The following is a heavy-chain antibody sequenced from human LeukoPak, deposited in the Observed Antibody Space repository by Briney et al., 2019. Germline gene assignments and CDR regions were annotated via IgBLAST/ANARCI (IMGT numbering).Heavy chain of an antibody. CDR2: VSTYNGNT. CDR3: ARPHSLGGSFYVFDY. CDR1: GYTFYYYG. Sequence: GASVKVSCKASGYTFYYYGISWVRQAPGQGLEWVGWVSTYNGNTDYAQTVQGRVAMTTDTSTNTAYMDLRSLRPDDTAVYYCARPHSLGGSFYVFDYWGQGTLITVSS. V-gene: IGHV1-18*01. J-gene: IGHJ4*02. D-gene: IGHD1-26*01.